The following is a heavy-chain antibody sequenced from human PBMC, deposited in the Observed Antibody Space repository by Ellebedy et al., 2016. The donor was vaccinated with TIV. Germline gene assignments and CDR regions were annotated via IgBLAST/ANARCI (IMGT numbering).Heavy chain of an antibody. CDR3: ARTSTMVRGALDY. CDR1: GGSISSSGYS. V-gene: IGHV4-30-2*01. CDR2: IYHSGSA. Sequence: SETLSLXXAVSGGSISSSGYSWSWIRQPPGKGLEWVGYIYHSGSASYNPSLKSRVTISVDRSKKQFSLKLSSVTGADTAVYYCARTSTMVRGALDYWGQGTLVTVSS. D-gene: IGHD3-10*01. J-gene: IGHJ4*02.